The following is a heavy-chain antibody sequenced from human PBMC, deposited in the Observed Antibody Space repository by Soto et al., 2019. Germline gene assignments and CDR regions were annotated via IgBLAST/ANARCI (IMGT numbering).Heavy chain of an antibody. CDR3: ARFRIVVVVAATSQAFDI. Sequence: QVQLVQSGAEVKKPGASVKVSCKASGYTFTSYAMHWVRQAPGQRLAWMGWINAGNGNTKYSQKFQGRVTINRDTTASTDYMERSSLRTEYTAVYYCARFRIVVVVAATSQAFDIWGQGTMVPVSS. CDR2: INAGNGNT. J-gene: IGHJ3*02. D-gene: IGHD2-15*01. CDR1: GYTFTSYA. V-gene: IGHV1-3*01.